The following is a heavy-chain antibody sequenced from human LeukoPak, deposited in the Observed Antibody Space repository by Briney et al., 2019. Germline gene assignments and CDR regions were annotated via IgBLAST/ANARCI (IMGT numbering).Heavy chain of an antibody. Sequence: GGSLRLSCAASGFNSKNYAIHWVRQVPGKGLEWVSGISWNGDYIGYADSVKGRFTISRDNAKNSLYLQMNSLRPEDTALYYCLKDMDNNGWGWGQGTLVTVSA. J-gene: IGHJ4*02. CDR1: GFNSKNYA. V-gene: IGHV3-9*02. D-gene: IGHD3-22*01. CDR2: ISWNGDYI. CDR3: LKDMDNNGWG.